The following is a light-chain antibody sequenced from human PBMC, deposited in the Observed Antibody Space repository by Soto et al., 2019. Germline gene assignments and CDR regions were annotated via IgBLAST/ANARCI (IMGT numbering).Light chain of an antibody. V-gene: IGKV3-20*01. CDR2: GAS. Sequence: EIVLTQSPGTLSLSPRERATLSCRASQSVSSSSYLAWYQQNPGQAPRLLIYGASSRATGIPERFSGSGSATDFTLTISRLEPEDFAVYYGRQDCSSPSYTVGQGTKLEIK. CDR1: QSVSSSSY. J-gene: IGKJ2*01. CDR3: RQDCSSPSYT.